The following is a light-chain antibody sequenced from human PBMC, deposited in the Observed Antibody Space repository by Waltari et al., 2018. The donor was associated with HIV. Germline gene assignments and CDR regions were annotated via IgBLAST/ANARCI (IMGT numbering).Light chain of an antibody. CDR3: NSRDSSGNHLMV. CDR1: SRRSYY. CDR2: GKN. Sequence: SSELTPDPAVSVALGQTVRITCQGDSRRSYYASWSQQKPGQAPVIVIYGKNNRPSGIPDRFSGSSSGNTASLTITGAQAEDEADYYCNSRDSSGNHLMVFGGGTKLTVL. J-gene: IGLJ2*01. V-gene: IGLV3-19*01.